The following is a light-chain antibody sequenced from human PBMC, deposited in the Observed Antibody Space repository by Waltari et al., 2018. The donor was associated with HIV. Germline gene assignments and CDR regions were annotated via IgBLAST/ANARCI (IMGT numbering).Light chain of an antibody. CDR2: WAS. J-gene: IGKJ4*01. Sequence: DIVMTQSPDSLAVSLGERATINCKSRQSVVYNSNNEYAIACYQQKPGQPPKLLIYWASTRESGVPDRFIGSGSGTDFTLTITSLQAEDVAIYYCQQYYNSPPSLTFGGGTKVEIK. CDR1: QSVVYNSNNEYA. V-gene: IGKV4-1*01. CDR3: QQYYNSPPSLT.